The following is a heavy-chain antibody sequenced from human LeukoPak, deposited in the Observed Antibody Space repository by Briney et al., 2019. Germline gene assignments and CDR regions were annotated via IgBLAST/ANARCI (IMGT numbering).Heavy chain of an antibody. V-gene: IGHV3-11*06. D-gene: IGHD6-13*01. Sequence: GGSLRLSCAASGFTFSDYYMSWIRQAPGKGLEWVSYISSSSYTNYADSVKGRFTISRDNAKNSLYLQMNSLRAEDTAVYYCARVIAAAGVIYYFDYWGQGTLVIVSS. CDR2: ISSSSYT. CDR1: GFTFSDYY. J-gene: IGHJ4*02. CDR3: ARVIAAAGVIYYFDY.